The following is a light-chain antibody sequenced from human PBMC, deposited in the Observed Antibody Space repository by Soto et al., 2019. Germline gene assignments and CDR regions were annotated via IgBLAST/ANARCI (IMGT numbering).Light chain of an antibody. V-gene: IGKV3-20*01. CDR1: QSVSSSY. Sequence: EIVLTQSPGTLSLSPGERATLSCRASQSVSSSYLAWYQQKPGQAPRLLIYGASSRATGIPDRFSGSGSGTDFTLTISRLEPEDSAVYYCQQYRSAPLTFGGGTKVEIK. CDR3: QQYRSAPLT. CDR2: GAS. J-gene: IGKJ4*01.